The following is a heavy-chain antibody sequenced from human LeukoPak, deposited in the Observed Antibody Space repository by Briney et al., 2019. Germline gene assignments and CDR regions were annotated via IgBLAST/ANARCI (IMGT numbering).Heavy chain of an antibody. V-gene: IGHV1-2*06. CDR3: ARAFTGWNYDSSGY. D-gene: IGHD3-22*01. CDR1: GYTFAGYY. Sequence: ASVKVSCKASGYTFAGYYMHWVRQAPGQGLEWMGRINPNSGGTNYAQKFQGRVTMTRDTSISTAYMELSRLRSDDTAVYYCARAFTGWNYDSSGYWGQGTLVTVSS. J-gene: IGHJ4*02. CDR2: INPNSGGT.